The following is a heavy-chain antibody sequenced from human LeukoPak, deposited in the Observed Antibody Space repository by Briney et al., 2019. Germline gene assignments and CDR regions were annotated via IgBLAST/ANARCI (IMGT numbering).Heavy chain of an antibody. CDR3: ARDLGNTGWHTFDY. Sequence: SQTLSLTCVVSGDDVSGKNGAWNWIRQSPSRGLEWLGRTYYRSKWYNDYAESMEGRIIISQDTSKNQYPLHLNSVTPDDTAVYYCARDLGNTGWHTFDYWGQGTLVTVPS. D-gene: IGHD6-19*01. J-gene: IGHJ4*02. CDR2: TYYRSKWYN. CDR1: GDDVSGKNGA. V-gene: IGHV6-1*01.